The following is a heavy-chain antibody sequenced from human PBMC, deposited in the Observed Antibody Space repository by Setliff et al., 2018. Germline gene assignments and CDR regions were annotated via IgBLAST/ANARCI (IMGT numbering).Heavy chain of an antibody. CDR1: GFIFSDYA. D-gene: IGHD5-12*01. CDR3: VRAFWTYSDHASLACFDY. J-gene: IGHJ4*02. V-gene: IGHV3-48*01. Sequence: GGSLRLSCAASGFIFSDYAMNWVRQAPGKGLEWLSYISNSNSIHYADSVKGRFTISRDNAKNSLSLQMNSLGAEDTAVYYCVRAFWTYSDHASLACFDYWGQGALVTVSS. CDR2: ISNSNSI.